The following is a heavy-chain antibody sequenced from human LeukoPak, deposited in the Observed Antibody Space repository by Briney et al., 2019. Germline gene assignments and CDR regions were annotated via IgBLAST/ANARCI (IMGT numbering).Heavy chain of an antibody. V-gene: IGHV3-15*07. Sequence: GGSLRLSCATSGFTFSNAWMNWVRQAPGKGLEWVGRIRSNSDGGTIDYAAPVEGRFTLSRDDSKTTLYLQMNSLQTEDTAVYYCATDFYDSTWGQGTLVTVSS. CDR1: GFTFSNAW. CDR2: IRSNSDGGTI. CDR3: ATDFYDST. J-gene: IGHJ5*02. D-gene: IGHD3-22*01.